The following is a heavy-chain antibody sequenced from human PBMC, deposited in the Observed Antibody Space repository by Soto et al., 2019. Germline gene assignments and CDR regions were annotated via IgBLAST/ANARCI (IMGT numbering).Heavy chain of an antibody. D-gene: IGHD3-10*01. CDR2: IFSNDEK. V-gene: IGHV2-26*01. CDR3: ARISNYYAYYFDY. CDR1: GFSLSNARMG. Sequence: QVTLKESGPVLVNPTETLTLTCTVSGFSLSNARMGVSWIRQPPGKALEWLAHIFSNDEKSYSTSLKSRLTISKDTSKSQVVLTMTNMDPVDTATYYCARISNYYAYYFDYWGQGTLVTVSS. J-gene: IGHJ4*02.